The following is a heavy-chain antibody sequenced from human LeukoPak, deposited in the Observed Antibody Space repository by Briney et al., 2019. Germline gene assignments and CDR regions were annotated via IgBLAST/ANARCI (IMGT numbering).Heavy chain of an antibody. J-gene: IGHJ4*02. Sequence: GGSPRLSCAASGFTFSSYSMNWVRQAPGKGLEWVSSISSSSSYIYYADSVKGRFTISRDNAKNSLYLQMNSLRAEDTAVYYCARSGGYDSSGYPPLDYWGQGTLVTVSS. CDR1: GFTFSSYS. D-gene: IGHD3-22*01. V-gene: IGHV3-21*01. CDR2: ISSSSSYI. CDR3: ARSGGYDSSGYPPLDY.